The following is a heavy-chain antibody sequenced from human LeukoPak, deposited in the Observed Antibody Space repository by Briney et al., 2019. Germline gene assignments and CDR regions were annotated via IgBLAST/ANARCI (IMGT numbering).Heavy chain of an antibody. CDR3: ARGLMVRTSYYYMDV. Sequence: SETLSLTCAVYGGSFSGYYWSWIRQPPGKGREWIGEINHSGSTNYNPSLKSRVTISVDTSKNQFSLKLSSVTAADTAVYYCARGLMVRTSYYYMDVWGKGTTVTVSS. D-gene: IGHD3-10*01. CDR2: INHSGST. V-gene: IGHV4-34*01. J-gene: IGHJ6*03. CDR1: GGSFSGYY.